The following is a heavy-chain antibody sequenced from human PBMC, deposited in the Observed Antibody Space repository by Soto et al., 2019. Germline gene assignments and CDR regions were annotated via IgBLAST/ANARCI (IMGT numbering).Heavy chain of an antibody. D-gene: IGHD3-10*01. V-gene: IGHV1-69*02. CDR3: ASNYVSGYRAFDS. CDR2: VNPILSMS. CDR1: GDTFNFYS. Sequence: QVQLVQSGAEVKSAGSSVKVSCKASGDTFNFYSINWVRQAPGLGLEWVGRVNPILSMSNYAQRFQGRVTMTADKSTGTAYMELRSLRSEDTAMYYCASNYVSGYRAFDSWGQGALVTVSS. J-gene: IGHJ4*02.